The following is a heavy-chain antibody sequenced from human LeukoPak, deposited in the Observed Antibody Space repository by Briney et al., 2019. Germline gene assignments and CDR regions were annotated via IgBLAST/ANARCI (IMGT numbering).Heavy chain of an antibody. V-gene: IGHV4-4*07. CDR2: IYSSGST. Sequence: SETLSLTCTVSGGSISSYYWGWVRQPAGKGLEWIGRIYSSGSTSYNPSLKSRVTMSVDTSKNQFSLKLTSVTAADTAVCYCARDPSFSSGWLDYWGQGTLVTVSS. J-gene: IGHJ4*02. CDR3: ARDPSFSSGWLDY. D-gene: IGHD6-19*01. CDR1: GGSISSYY.